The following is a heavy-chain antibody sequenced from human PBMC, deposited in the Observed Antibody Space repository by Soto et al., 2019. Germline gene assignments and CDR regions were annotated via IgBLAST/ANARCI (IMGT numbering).Heavy chain of an antibody. CDR3: AKGDNLGPKTGYAFDP. V-gene: IGHV6-1*01. D-gene: IGHD5-12*01. CDR2: TYFRSKWYN. Sequence: SQTLSLTCAISGDSVSSNTASWNWIRQSPSRGLEWLGRTYFRSKWYNDYAVSVKSRIIINPDTSNNQFSLQLNSVTPEDTAVYFCAKGDNLGPKTGYAFDPWGQGIMVTVSS. J-gene: IGHJ5*02. CDR1: GDSVSSNTAS.